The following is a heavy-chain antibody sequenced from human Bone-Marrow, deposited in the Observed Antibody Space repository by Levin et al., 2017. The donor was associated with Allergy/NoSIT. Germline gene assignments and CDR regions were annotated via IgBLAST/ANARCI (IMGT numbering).Heavy chain of an antibody. CDR1: GYTFTFYG. J-gene: IGHJ3*01. CDR2: ISPYNDDT. Sequence: PGESLKISCKASGYTFTFYGISWVRQAPGQGLEWMGWISPYNDDTNYAQKLQGRVTMTTDTSTSTAYMELRSLRSDDTAVYYCAREMAETAADTFDLWGQGTMVTVSS. D-gene: IGHD2-8*01. CDR3: AREMAETAADTFDL. V-gene: IGHV1-18*01.